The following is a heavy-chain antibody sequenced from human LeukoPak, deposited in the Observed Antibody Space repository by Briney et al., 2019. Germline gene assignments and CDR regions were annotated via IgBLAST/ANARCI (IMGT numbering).Heavy chain of an antibody. CDR1: GGSISSHY. Sequence: PSETQSLTCTVSGGSISSHYWSWIRQPPGKGLEWIGYIYYSGSTNYNPSLKSRVTISVDTSKNQFSLKLSSVTAADTAVYYCARGWGFDFWSGYWVHYYYYMDVWGKGTTVTVSS. D-gene: IGHD3-3*01. CDR3: ARGWGFDFWSGYWVHYYYYMDV. J-gene: IGHJ6*03. V-gene: IGHV4-59*11. CDR2: IYYSGST.